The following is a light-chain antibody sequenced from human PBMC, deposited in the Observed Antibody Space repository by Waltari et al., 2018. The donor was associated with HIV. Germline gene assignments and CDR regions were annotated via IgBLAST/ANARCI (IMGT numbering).Light chain of an antibody. CDR3: SSYTSTSTLL. CDR2: DAN. J-gene: IGLJ3*02. Sequence: QSALTQPASVSGSLGQSITISCIGTSSDIGSYHSVSWYQHHPDKAPTLVIYDANARPSGVPFLFSGSKSGNTASLTSSGLQAEDEADYYCSSYTSTSTLLFGGGTKVTVL. CDR1: SSDIGSYHS. V-gene: IGLV2-14*01.